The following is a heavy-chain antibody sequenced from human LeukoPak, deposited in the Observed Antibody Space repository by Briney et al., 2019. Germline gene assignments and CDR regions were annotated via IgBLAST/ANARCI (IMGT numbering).Heavy chain of an antibody. D-gene: IGHD2-15*01. Sequence: GGSLRLSCAASGFTFSSYAMTWVRQAPGEGLEWVSAISGSGGSTYYADSVKGRFTISRDNSKNTLYLQMNSLRAEDTAVYYCAKPKAGYCSGGSCYYDYWGQGTLVTVSS. CDR2: ISGSGGST. CDR1: GFTFSSYA. V-gene: IGHV3-23*01. J-gene: IGHJ4*02. CDR3: AKPKAGYCSGGSCYYDY.